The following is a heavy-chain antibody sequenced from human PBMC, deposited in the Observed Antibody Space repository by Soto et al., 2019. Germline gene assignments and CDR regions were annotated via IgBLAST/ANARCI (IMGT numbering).Heavy chain of an antibody. V-gene: IGHV3-7*02. J-gene: IGHJ3*02. CDR3: ARLNMGAFDI. D-gene: IGHD1-26*01. Sequence: GGSLRLSCAASGFTFSSNWMNWVRQAPGKGLEWVANIKQDGSEKYYVDSVKGRFTISRDNAKNSLYLQMNSLRAEDTAVYYCARLNMGAFDIWGQGTMVTVS. CDR1: GFTFSSNW. CDR2: IKQDGSEK.